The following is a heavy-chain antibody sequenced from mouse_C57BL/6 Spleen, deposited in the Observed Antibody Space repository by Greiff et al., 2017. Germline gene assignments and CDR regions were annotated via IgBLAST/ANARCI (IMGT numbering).Heavy chain of an antibody. J-gene: IGHJ3*01. V-gene: IGHV2-4*01. D-gene: IGHD2-4*01. Sequence: QVQLQQSGPGLVQPSQSLSITCTVSGFSLTSYGVHWVRQPPGQGLEWLGVIWRGGSTDYNAAFISSLSISKDNSKSQVFFKMNSLQADDTAIYXWATIYYDDDGSPAWFAYWGQGTLVTVSA. CDR2: IWRGGST. CDR1: GFSLTSYG. CDR3: ATIYYDDDGSPAWFAY.